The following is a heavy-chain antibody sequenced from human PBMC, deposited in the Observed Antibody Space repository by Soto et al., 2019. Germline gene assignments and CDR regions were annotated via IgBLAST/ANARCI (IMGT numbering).Heavy chain of an antibody. Sequence: GGSLRLSCAASGLTFSDYYMSWIRQAPGKGLEWVSYITSSGSYTKYADSVQGRFTISRDNAKNSLYLQMNSLRADDTAVYYCARDPPLYCGGDCYGWGQGTLVTVSS. D-gene: IGHD2-21*02. V-gene: IGHV3-11*06. CDR1: GLTFSDYY. CDR2: ITSSGSYT. CDR3: ARDPPLYCGGDCYG. J-gene: IGHJ1*01.